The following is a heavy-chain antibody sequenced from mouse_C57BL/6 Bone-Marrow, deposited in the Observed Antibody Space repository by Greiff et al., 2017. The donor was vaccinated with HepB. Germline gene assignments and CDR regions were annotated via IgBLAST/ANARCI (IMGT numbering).Heavy chain of an antibody. CDR2: INPDSRTI. J-gene: IGHJ3*01. V-gene: IGHV4-1*01. D-gene: IGHD2-4*01. CDR3: ASYDYAVPFAY. CDR1: GIDFSRYW. Sequence: TASGIDFSRYWMCWVRRAPGKGLEWIGEINPDSRTINYAPSLKDKFIISRDNAKNTLYLQMSKVRSEDTARYYCASYDYAVPFAYWGQGTLVTVSA.